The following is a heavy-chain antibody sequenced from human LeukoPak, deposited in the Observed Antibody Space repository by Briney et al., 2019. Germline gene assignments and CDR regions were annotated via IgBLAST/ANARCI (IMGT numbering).Heavy chain of an antibody. CDR1: GGSISSYY. D-gene: IGHD3-10*01. CDR2: IYTSGST. CDR3: ASSPESSGSYH. V-gene: IGHV4-4*07. Sequence: SETLSLTCTVSGGSISSYYWSWIRQPAGEGLEWIGRIYTSGSTNYNPSLKSRVTMSVDTSKNQFSLKLSSVTAADTAVYYCASSPESSGSYHWGQGTLVTVSS. J-gene: IGHJ4*02.